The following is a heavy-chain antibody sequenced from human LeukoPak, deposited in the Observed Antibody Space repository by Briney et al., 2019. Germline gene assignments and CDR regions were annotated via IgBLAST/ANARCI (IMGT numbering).Heavy chain of an antibody. CDR2: ISGSGGST. D-gene: IGHD3-9*01. V-gene: IGHV3-23*01. J-gene: IGHJ4*02. CDR1: GFTFDDYA. Sequence: PGRSLRLSCAASGFTFDDYAMHWVRQAPGKGLEWVSAISGSGGSTYYADSVKGRFTISRDNSKNTLYLQMNSLRAEDTGVYYCAKGGYFDTGIYWGQGTLVTVSS. CDR3: AKGGYFDTGIY.